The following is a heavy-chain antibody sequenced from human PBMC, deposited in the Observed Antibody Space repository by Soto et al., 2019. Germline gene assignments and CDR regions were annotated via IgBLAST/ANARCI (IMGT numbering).Heavy chain of an antibody. V-gene: IGHV3-30-3*01. D-gene: IGHD3-10*01. CDR2: ISYDGSNK. J-gene: IGHJ3*02. CDR3: ARDGTTMVRGVIYAFDI. CDR1: GFTFSSYA. Sequence: QVQLVESGGGVVQPGRSLRLSCAASGFTFSSYAMHWVRQAPGKGLEWVAVISYDGSNKYYADSVKGRFTISRDNSKNTLYLQMHSLRAEDTAVYYCARDGTTMVRGVIYAFDIWGQGTMVTVSS.